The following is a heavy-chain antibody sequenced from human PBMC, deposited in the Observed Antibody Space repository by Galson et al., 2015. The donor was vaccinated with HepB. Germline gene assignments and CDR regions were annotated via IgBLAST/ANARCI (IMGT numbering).Heavy chain of an antibody. CDR3: ARLGGDYYDSSTYDPLYFDS. CDR2: IYHSGST. J-gene: IGHJ4*02. V-gene: IGHV4-4*07. Sequence: ETLSLTCTVSGGSMRSFYWSWIRQPAGEGLEWIGRIYHSGSTKYNPSPKSRVTMSVDTSKRQFSLKLSSVTAADTALYYCARLGGDYYDSSTYDPLYFDSWGQGTRVIVSS. D-gene: IGHD3-22*01. CDR1: GGSMRSFY.